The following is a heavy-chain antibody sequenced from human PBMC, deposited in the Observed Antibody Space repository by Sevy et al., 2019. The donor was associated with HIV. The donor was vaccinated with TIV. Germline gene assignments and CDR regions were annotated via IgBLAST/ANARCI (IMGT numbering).Heavy chain of an antibody. V-gene: IGHV6-1*01. CDR1: GDSVSTYSAA. CDR3: ARESRWFFFHFDY. D-gene: IGHD3-10*01. Sequence: SQTLSLTCAISGDSVSTYSAAWNWIRQSPSRGLEWLGRTYYKSKWYNDYALSVKSRISINPDTPKNQISLQLNSVTPEDTAVYYCARESRWFFFHFDYWGQGFLVTISS. J-gene: IGHJ4*02. CDR2: TYYKSKWYN.